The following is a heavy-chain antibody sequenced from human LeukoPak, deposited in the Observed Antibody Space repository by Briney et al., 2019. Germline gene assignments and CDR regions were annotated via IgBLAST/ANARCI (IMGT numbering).Heavy chain of an antibody. CDR1: GFIFTSYG. D-gene: IGHD4-17*01. J-gene: IGHJ4*02. Sequence: GGPLRLSCAASGFIFTSYGMHWVRQAPGKGLEWVAVISYDGSNKYYADSAKGRFTISRDNSKNTLYLQMNSLRAEDTAVYYCAKGAATVTTYNYFDYWGQGTLVIVSS. V-gene: IGHV3-30*18. CDR3: AKGAATVTTYNYFDY. CDR2: ISYDGSNK.